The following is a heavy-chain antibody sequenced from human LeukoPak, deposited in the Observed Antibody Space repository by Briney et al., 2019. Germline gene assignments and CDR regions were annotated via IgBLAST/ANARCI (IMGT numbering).Heavy chain of an antibody. CDR1: GYTFTGYY. D-gene: IGHD5-18*01. Sequence: GASAKVSCKASGYTFTGYYMHWVRQAPGQGLEWMGWINLNSGGTNYAQKFQGRVTMTRDTAISTAYMELSRLRSDDTAVYYCARDTAMVTCWFDPWGQGTLVTVSS. V-gene: IGHV1-2*02. J-gene: IGHJ5*02. CDR2: INLNSGGT. CDR3: ARDTAMVTCWFDP.